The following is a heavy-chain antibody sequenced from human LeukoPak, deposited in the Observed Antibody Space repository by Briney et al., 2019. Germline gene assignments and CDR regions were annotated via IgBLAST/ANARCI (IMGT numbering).Heavy chain of an antibody. CDR3: ARGIPYSNYYYYMDL. Sequence: SETLSPTCTVSGGSISSGSYYWNWMPQPAGKGLVWFGRIYTSGSTNYNPSLKSRVTISVDTSKNQFSLKLSSVTAADTAVYYCARGIPYSNYYYYMDLWGKGTTVTVSS. V-gene: IGHV4-61*02. D-gene: IGHD4-11*01. CDR1: GGSISSGSYY. CDR2: IYTSGST. J-gene: IGHJ6*03.